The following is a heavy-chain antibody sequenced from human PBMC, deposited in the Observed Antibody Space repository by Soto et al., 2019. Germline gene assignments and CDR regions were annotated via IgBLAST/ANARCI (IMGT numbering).Heavy chain of an antibody. Sequence: QVQLVESGGGVVQPGRSLRLSCAASGFTFSSYGMXWARQAPGKGLEWVAVISYDGSNKYYADSVKGRFTISRDNSKNTLYLQMNSLRAEDTAVYYCAKEYRELAAAGTIFDYWGQGTLVTVSS. V-gene: IGHV3-30*18. CDR2: ISYDGSNK. CDR3: AKEYRELAAAGTIFDY. D-gene: IGHD6-13*01. CDR1: GFTFSSYG. J-gene: IGHJ4*02.